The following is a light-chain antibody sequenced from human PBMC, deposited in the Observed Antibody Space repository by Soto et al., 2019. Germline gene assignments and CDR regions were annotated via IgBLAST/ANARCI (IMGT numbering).Light chain of an antibody. CDR2: GVS. CDR3: QQYANSPIT. Sequence: ELVLTQSPGTLCLAPGEIAALSCRASQPVSSKFLAWYQQKPGQATRLLIYGVSSRASGIPDRFFGSGSGTDFTLTINRLEPEDFAVYYCQQYANSPITFGQGTKVDI. CDR1: QPVSSKF. V-gene: IGKV3-20*01. J-gene: IGKJ1*01.